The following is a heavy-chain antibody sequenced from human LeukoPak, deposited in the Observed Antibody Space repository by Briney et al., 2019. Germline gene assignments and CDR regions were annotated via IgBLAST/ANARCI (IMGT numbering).Heavy chain of an antibody. CDR2: IYYDGSNK. Sequence: PGGSLRLSCAASGFSFSDYGMYWVRQAPGKGLEWVAFIYYDGSNKYYADSVKGRFTISRDNSQNTLHLQMNSLRVEDTAVYYCAKDRGPVARLAGPYYFHFWGQGTLVTVSS. V-gene: IGHV3-30*02. D-gene: IGHD6-19*01. J-gene: IGHJ4*02. CDR3: AKDRGPVARLAGPYYFHF. CDR1: GFSFSDYG.